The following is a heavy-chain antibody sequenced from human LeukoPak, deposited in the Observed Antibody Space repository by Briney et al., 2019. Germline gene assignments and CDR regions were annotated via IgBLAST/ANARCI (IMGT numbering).Heavy chain of an antibody. V-gene: IGHV1-46*01. Sequence: ASVKVSCKAPGYTFTSYYMHWARQAPGQGLEWMGIINPSGGSTSYAQKFQGRVTMTRDTSTSTVYMELSSLRSEDTAVYYCARSGYSYGSGFDYWGQGTLVTVSS. D-gene: IGHD5-18*01. CDR2: INPSGGST. CDR3: ARSGYSYGSGFDY. J-gene: IGHJ4*02. CDR1: GYTFTSYY.